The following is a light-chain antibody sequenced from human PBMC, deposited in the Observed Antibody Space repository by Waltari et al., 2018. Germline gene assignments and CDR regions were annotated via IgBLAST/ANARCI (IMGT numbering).Light chain of an antibody. Sequence: DIVMTQSPDSLAVSLGERATIQFNSGQSLLYRANNKNYLAWYQQKPGQPPKRLIYWASTRDSGVPDRFSGSGSGTDFTLTISSLQAADVAVYYCQQYFDTPSFGPGTKVEIK. V-gene: IGKV4-1*01. CDR2: WAS. CDR1: QSLLYRANNKNY. J-gene: IGKJ3*01. CDR3: QQYFDTPS.